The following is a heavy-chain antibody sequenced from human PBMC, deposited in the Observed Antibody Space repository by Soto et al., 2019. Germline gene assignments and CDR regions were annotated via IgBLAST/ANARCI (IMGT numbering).Heavy chain of an antibody. Sequence: QLQLQESGPGLVKPSETLSLTCTVSGGSISSSSYYWGWIRQPPGKGLEWIGSIYYSGSTYYNPSLKSRVTISVDTSKIQFSLKLSSVTAADTAVYYCARLKQQLDPTYYFAYWGQGTLVTVSS. V-gene: IGHV4-39*01. CDR1: GGSISSSSYY. J-gene: IGHJ4*02. CDR2: IYYSGST. D-gene: IGHD6-13*01. CDR3: ARLKQQLDPTYYFAY.